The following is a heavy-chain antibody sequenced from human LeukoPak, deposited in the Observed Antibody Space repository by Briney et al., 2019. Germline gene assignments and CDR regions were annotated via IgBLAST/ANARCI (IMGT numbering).Heavy chain of an antibody. CDR1: GYSFTSYW. D-gene: IGHD3-10*01. V-gene: IGHV5-51*01. CDR3: ARRSDYYVSRSYGLPDY. J-gene: IGHJ4*02. Sequence: GESLKISCKGSGYSFTSYWIGWVRQIPGKGLEWMGIIYPGDSDTRYSPSFQGQVTISADKSISTDYLQWSSLKASDTAMYYCARRSDYYVSRSYGLPDYWGQGTLVTVSS. CDR2: IYPGDSDT.